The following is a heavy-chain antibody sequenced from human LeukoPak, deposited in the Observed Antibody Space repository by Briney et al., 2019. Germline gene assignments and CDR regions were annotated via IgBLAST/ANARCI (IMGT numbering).Heavy chain of an antibody. V-gene: IGHV1-46*01. CDR2: INPSGGST. CDR3: ARMGGSSGWYPLYYFDY. Sequence: ASVKVSCKASGYTFTGYYMHWVRQAPGQGLEWMGIINPSGGSTSYAQKFQGRVTMTRDTSTSTVYMELSSLRSEDTAVYYCARMGGSSGWYPLYYFDYWGQGTLVTVSS. CDR1: GYTFTGYY. J-gene: IGHJ4*02. D-gene: IGHD6-19*01.